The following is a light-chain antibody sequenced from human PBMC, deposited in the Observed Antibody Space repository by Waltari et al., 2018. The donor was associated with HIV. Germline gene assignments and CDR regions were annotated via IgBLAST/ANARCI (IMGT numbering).Light chain of an antibody. CDR1: KLGDKY. CDR2: QDN. V-gene: IGLV3-1*01. Sequence: SSELTQPPSVSVSQGQTASITCSGDKLGDKYVWWYQQKPGQSPLLVIYQDNMRPSGIPERFSGSNSGNTATLTISGTQAMDEADYYCQAWDSSAVVFGGGTKLTVL. CDR3: QAWDSSAVV. J-gene: IGLJ2*01.